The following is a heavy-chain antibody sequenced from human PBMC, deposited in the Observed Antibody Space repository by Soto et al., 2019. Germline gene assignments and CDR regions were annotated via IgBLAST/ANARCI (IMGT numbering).Heavy chain of an antibody. Sequence: SETLSLTCTVSGCSISSYYWSWIRQPPGKGLEWIGYIYYSGSTNYNPSLKSRVTISVDTSKNQFSLKLSSVTAADTAVYYCARVLNNGVVPARLYFDYWGQGTLVTVSS. D-gene: IGHD2-2*01. J-gene: IGHJ4*02. CDR3: ARVLNNGVVPARLYFDY. CDR1: GCSISSYY. CDR2: IYYSGST. V-gene: IGHV4-59*01.